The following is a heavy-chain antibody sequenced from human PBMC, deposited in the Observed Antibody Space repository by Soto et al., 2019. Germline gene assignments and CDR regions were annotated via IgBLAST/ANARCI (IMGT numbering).Heavy chain of an antibody. CDR1: GGSISSGGYS. Sequence: PSETLSLTCTVSGGSISSGGYSWSWIRQPPGKGLEWIGYIYHSGSTYYNPSLKSRVTISVDTSENQFSLKLSSVTAADTAVYYCARGGLEAVEFDYWGQGTLVTVSS. J-gene: IGHJ4*02. V-gene: IGHV4-30-2*01. CDR3: ARGGLEAVEFDY. CDR2: IYHSGST. D-gene: IGHD6-19*01.